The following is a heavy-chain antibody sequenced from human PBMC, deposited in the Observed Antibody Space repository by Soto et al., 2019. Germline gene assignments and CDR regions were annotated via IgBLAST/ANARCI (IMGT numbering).Heavy chain of an antibody. V-gene: IGHV1-8*02. CDR1: GYTFIGYY. J-gene: IGHJ6*02. CDR3: ARERKFDFWRKGLDV. Sequence: ASVKVSCKTSGYTFIGYYINWVRQAPGQGLEWLGWMDPNSGSTGYAQDFQGRITMTRNIPRNTAHMELSSLQSEDTAVYYCARERKFDFWRKGLDVWGQGTTVTVSS. CDR2: MDPNSGST. D-gene: IGHD3-3*01.